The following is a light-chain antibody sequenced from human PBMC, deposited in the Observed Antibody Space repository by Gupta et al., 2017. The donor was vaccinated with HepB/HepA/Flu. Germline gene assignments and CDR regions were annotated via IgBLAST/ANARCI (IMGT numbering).Light chain of an antibody. CDR1: RNFSVNY. V-gene: IGKV3-20*01. CDR3: LEDGSLALFT. CDR2: ATS. J-gene: IGKJ2*01. Sequence: ENVLTQSPDTLSLSPGETATRFCRASRNFSVNYLAWYKQKPGQPPRLLIYATSYRATGIPDRFSGSGYGTYXPLTSSXRVQEDFAVYYSLEDGSLALFTFGXGTKLEIQ.